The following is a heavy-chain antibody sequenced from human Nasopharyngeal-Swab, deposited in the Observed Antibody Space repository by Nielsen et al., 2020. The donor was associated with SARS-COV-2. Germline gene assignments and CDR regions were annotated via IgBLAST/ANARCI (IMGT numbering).Heavy chain of an antibody. D-gene: IGHD2/OR15-2a*01. CDR1: AFTFISYA. Sequence: GGSLRLSCAASAFTFISYAMSWVRQAPGKGLEWVSTIGASGGRTYYADSVRGRLTISRDDSRSTLYLQMNSLRAEDTAVYYCAKDTTYFHYMDVWGKGTTVTVSS. J-gene: IGHJ6*03. CDR3: AKDTTYFHYMDV. V-gene: IGHV3-23*01. CDR2: IGASGGRT.